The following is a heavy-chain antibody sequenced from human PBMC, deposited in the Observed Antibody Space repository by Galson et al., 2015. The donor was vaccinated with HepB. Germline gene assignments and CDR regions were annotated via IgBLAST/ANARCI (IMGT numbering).Heavy chain of an antibody. CDR3: ARDYAGPNDDAFDI. J-gene: IGHJ3*02. Sequence: SLRLSCAASGFTFSYYGMNWVRQAPGMGLEWVSYISSTSSAIYYADSVKGRFTISRDNAKNSLYLQMNSLRDEDTAVYYCARDYAGPNDDAFDIWGQGTRLTASS. CDR2: ISSTSSAI. CDR1: GFTFSYYG. V-gene: IGHV3-48*02. D-gene: IGHD2-8*01.